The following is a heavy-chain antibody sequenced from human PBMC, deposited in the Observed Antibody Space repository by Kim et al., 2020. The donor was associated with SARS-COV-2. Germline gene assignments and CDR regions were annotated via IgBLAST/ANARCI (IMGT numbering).Heavy chain of an antibody. Sequence: GGSLRLSCAASGFTFSSYAMHWVRQAPGKGLEWVAVISYDGSNKYYADSVKGRFTISRDNSKNTLYLQMNSLRAEDTAVYYCARGGYSSGWYAFDYWGQGTLVTVSS. CDR1: GFTFSSYA. D-gene: IGHD6-19*01. CDR2: ISYDGSNK. V-gene: IGHV3-30-3*01. CDR3: ARGGYSSGWYAFDY. J-gene: IGHJ4*02.